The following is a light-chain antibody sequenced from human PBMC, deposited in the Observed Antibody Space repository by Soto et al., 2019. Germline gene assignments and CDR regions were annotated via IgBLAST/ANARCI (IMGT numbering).Light chain of an antibody. CDR3: CSYAGSSTWV. V-gene: IGLV2-23*01. Sequence: QSALTQPASVPESPGQSITISCTGTSSNIGSHNLVSWYQQHPGKAPKLMIYEDNKRPSGVSNRFSGSKSGNTASLTISGLQAEDEADYYCCSYAGSSTWVFGGGTKLTVL. CDR2: EDN. CDR1: SSNIGSHNL. J-gene: IGLJ3*02.